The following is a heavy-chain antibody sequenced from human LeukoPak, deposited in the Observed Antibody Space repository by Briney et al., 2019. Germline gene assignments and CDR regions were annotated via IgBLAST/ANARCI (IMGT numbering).Heavy chain of an antibody. CDR2: IIPIFCTA. D-gene: IGHD1-26*01. CDR3: ASATSGSYPLASLDY. Sequence: ASVKVSCKASVGTFSSYAISWVRQAPGQGLEWMGGIIPIFCTANYAQKFQGRVTITADKSTSTAYIELSSLRSEDTAVYYCASATSGSYPLASLDYWGQGTLVTVSS. V-gene: IGHV1-69*06. CDR1: VGTFSSYA. J-gene: IGHJ4*02.